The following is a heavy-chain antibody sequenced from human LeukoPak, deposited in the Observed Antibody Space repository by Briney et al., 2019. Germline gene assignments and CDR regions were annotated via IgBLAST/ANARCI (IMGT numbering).Heavy chain of an antibody. CDR1: GFTFTNAW. V-gene: IGHV4-4*02. J-gene: IGHJ4*02. Sequence: PGGSLRLSCAASGFTFTNAWMSWVRQPPGKGLEWIGEIYHSGSPNYNPSLKSRVTISVDKSRNHFSLNLSSVTAADTAVYYCARVNINNWHSCDYWGQGTLVTVSS. CDR3: ARVNINNWHSCDY. CDR2: IYHSGSP. D-gene: IGHD1-1*01.